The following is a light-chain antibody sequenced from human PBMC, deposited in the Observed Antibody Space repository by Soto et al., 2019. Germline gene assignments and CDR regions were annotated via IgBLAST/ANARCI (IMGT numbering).Light chain of an antibody. J-gene: IGKJ1*01. CDR3: LQHHGHPRT. Sequence: DIQMTQSPSSLSASVGDRVTITCRASQGIGSDLGWYQQKPGKAPKCLISAASSLQSGVPSRFSGSGSVTEFTLTISSLQPEDFATYYCLQHHGHPRTFGQGTKVEIK. CDR2: AAS. V-gene: IGKV1-17*01. CDR1: QGIGSD.